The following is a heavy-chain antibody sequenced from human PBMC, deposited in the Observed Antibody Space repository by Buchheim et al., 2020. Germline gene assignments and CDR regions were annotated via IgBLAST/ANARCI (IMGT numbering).Heavy chain of an antibody. CDR3: ARGYNWNDGWFDP. CDR2: INPSGGST. D-gene: IGHD1-1*01. J-gene: IGHJ5*02. CDR1: GYTFTSYY. Sequence: QVQLVQSGAEVKKPGASVKASCKASGYTFTSYYMHWVRHAPGQGLEWMGIINPSGGSTSYAQKFKGRVTMTRDTSTSTVYMELSSLGSEDTAIYYCARGYNWNDGWFDPWGQGTL. V-gene: IGHV1-46*01.